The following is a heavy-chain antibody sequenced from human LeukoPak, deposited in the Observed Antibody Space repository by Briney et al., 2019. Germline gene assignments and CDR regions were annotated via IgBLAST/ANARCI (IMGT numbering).Heavy chain of an antibody. CDR2: IDGDGSRT. D-gene: IGHD4-17*01. Sequence: GGSLRLSCAASGLTFSNHWMLWVRQAPGKGLVWVSRIDGDGSRTSYADSVKGRFTIARDNAKNTSYLQMDSLRAEDSAVYYCATVFDYWGQGTLVTVSS. V-gene: IGHV3-74*01. CDR1: GLTFSNHW. CDR3: ATVFDY. J-gene: IGHJ4*02.